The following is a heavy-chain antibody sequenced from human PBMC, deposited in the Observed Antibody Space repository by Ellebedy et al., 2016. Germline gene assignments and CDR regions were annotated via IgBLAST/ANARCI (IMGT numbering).Heavy chain of an antibody. CDR1: GYNFASYW. Sequence: GESLKISCKGSGYNFASYWIGWVRQMPGKGLEWMGIIYPGDSATIYSPSFQGRVTISADKSINSAYLQWSSLEASDTAMYYCARRPSIVTAGGFDMWGQGTMVTVSS. J-gene: IGHJ3*02. D-gene: IGHD1-26*01. CDR2: IYPGDSAT. V-gene: IGHV5-51*01. CDR3: ARRPSIVTAGGFDM.